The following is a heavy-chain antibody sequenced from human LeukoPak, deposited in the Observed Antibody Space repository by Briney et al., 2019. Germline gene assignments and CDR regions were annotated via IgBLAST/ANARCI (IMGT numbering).Heavy chain of an antibody. CDR3: ARGPGSRGIFDY. D-gene: IGHD3-10*01. V-gene: IGHV3-53*01. CDR1: GFSVSAHY. J-gene: IGHJ4*02. Sequence: PGASLRLSCAVSGFSVSAHYMSWVRQAPGKGLECVSLLYTGGDTSYADSVRGRFSITRDNSKNTVYLQMNGLGAEDTAVYYCARGPGSRGIFDYWGQGTLVTVSS. CDR2: LYTGGDT.